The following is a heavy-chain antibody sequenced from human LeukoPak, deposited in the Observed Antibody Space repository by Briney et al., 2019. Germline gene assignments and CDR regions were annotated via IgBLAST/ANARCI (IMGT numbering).Heavy chain of an antibody. J-gene: IGHJ4*02. CDR2: IYPGDSDT. Sequence: GESLKISCKGSGYSFTNYWIGWVRQMPGKGLEWMAIIYPGDSDTGYSPSFRGQVTISADKSISAAYLQWSSLKASDTAMYCCARRLRYSDGGYFDYWGQGTLVTVSS. D-gene: IGHD3-9*01. CDR1: GYSFTNYW. CDR3: ARRLRYSDGGYFDY. V-gene: IGHV5-51*01.